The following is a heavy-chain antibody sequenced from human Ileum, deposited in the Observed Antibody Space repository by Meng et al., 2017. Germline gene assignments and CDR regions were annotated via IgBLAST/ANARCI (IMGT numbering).Heavy chain of an antibody. J-gene: IGHJ4*02. CDR3: VRNEGFSLGD. V-gene: IGHV4-4*02. Sequence: SETLSLTCAVSGVSISSRDWWSWVRQSPEKGLEWIGEISHSGNTNYGPSLKSRITISLDKSKNQFSLIMKSVTAADTAFYYCVRNEGFSLGDWGQGTLVTVSS. CDR2: ISHSGNT. D-gene: IGHD1-1*01. CDR1: GVSISSRDW.